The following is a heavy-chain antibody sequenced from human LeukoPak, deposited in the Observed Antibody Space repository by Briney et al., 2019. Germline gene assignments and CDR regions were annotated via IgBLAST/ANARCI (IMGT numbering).Heavy chain of an antibody. CDR2: IYSGGST. D-gene: IGHD6-19*01. Sequence: GGSLRLSCAASGFTVSSNYMSWVRQAPGKGLEWVSVIYSGGSTYYADSVKGRFTISRNNSKNTLYLQMNSLRAEDTAVYYCASGSGWTQYFQHWGQGTLVTVSS. V-gene: IGHV3-53*01. CDR3: ASGSGWTQYFQH. CDR1: GFTVSSNY. J-gene: IGHJ1*01.